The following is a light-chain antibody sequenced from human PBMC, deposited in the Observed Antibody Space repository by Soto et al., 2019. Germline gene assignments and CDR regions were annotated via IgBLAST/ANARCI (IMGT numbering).Light chain of an antibody. V-gene: IGKV1-33*01. J-gene: IGKJ2*01. CDR3: QHYDNLPPYI. CDR1: RDIRDF. Sequence: EIQMTQSPSSLSVSVGDRVTITCQASRDIRDFLNWYQQKPGKAPKLLIFDASNLEEGVPPQFSGSGSGTDFSFSISSLQPEDVATYYCQHYDNLPPYIFGQGTKVDIK. CDR2: DAS.